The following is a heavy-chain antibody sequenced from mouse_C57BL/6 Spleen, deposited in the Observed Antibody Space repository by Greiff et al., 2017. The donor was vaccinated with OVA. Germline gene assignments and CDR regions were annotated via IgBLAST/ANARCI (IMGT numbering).Heavy chain of an antibody. D-gene: IGHD1-1*01. Sequence: VQLKQSGAELVRPGASVKLSCKASGYTFTDYYINWVKQRPGQGLEWIARIYPGSGNTYYNEKFKGKATLTAEKSSSTAYMQLSSLTSEDSAVYFCARGGYYGAGFDYWGQGTTLTVSS. CDR3: ARGGYYGAGFDY. CDR1: GYTFTDYY. J-gene: IGHJ2*01. CDR2: IYPGSGNT. V-gene: IGHV1-76*01.